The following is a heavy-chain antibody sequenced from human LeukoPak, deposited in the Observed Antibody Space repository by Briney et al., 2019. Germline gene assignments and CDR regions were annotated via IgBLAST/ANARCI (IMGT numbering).Heavy chain of an antibody. V-gene: IGHV4-61*02. Sequence: SETLSLTCSVSCGSISSGSYYWSWIRQPAGKGLEWIGRIYTSGSTNYNPSLKSRVTISVDTSMNQFSLKLSSVTAADTAVYYCARARHSGSSRALDIWGQGTMVTVSS. CDR3: ARARHSGSSRALDI. CDR2: IYTSGST. D-gene: IGHD1-26*01. J-gene: IGHJ3*02. CDR1: CGSISSGSYY.